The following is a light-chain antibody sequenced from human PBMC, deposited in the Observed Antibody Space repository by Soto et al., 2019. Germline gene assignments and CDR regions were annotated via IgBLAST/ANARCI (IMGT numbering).Light chain of an antibody. J-gene: IGKJ5*01. Sequence: EIVMTQSPVTLSMSPGERVMLSCRASQSVSSNLAWYQQSPGQAPRLIIYGASTRATGIPARFSGSGSGTEFTLTISSLQSEDFAVYYCQQYNNWPPPITFGQGTRLEIK. CDR3: QQYNNWPPPIT. CDR1: QSVSSN. CDR2: GAS. V-gene: IGKV3-15*01.